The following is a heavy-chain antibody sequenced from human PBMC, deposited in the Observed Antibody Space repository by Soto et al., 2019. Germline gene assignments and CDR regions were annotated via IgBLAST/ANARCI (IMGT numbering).Heavy chain of an antibody. CDR2: IPYDGSKK. CDR3: ANTLSTVDYDMAV. J-gene: IGHJ6*02. V-gene: IGHV3-30*18. D-gene: IGHD4-17*01. Sequence: QVQLVESGGGVVQPGRSLRLSCAASGFPFSSYGLHWGRQAPGKGLEWVALIPYDGSKKYYADSMKGRFTISRDNSKKMLYLQMNSLRAEDTAVYYCANTLSTVDYDMAVWGQGTTVIVSS. CDR1: GFPFSSYG.